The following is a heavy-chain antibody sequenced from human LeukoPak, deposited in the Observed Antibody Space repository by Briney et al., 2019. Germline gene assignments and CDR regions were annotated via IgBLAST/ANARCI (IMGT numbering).Heavy chain of an antibody. D-gene: IGHD4-17*01. Sequence: PGRSLRLSCAASGFTSSSYGMHWVRQAPGKGLEWVAVISYDGSNKYYADSVKGRFTISRDNSKNTLYLQMNSLRAEDTAVYYCAKDRDGDSWADYWGQGTLVTVSS. CDR1: GFTSSSYG. V-gene: IGHV3-30*18. CDR3: AKDRDGDSWADY. J-gene: IGHJ4*02. CDR2: ISYDGSNK.